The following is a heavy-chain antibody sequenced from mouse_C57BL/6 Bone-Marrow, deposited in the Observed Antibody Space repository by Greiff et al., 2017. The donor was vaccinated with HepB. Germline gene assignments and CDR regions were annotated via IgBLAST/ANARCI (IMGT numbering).Heavy chain of an antibody. CDR3: AKGTDDSDDSDY. V-gene: IGHV1-50*01. Sequence: QVQLQQPGAELVKPGASVKLSCKASGYTFTSYWMQWVKQRPGQGLEWIGEIDPSDNYTNYNQKFKGKATLTVDTSSSTAYMQLSSLASEDSAVYYYAKGTDDSDDSDYWGKGTTLTVSS. CDR2: IDPSDNYT. D-gene: IGHD2-12*01. CDR1: GYTFTSYW. J-gene: IGHJ2*01.